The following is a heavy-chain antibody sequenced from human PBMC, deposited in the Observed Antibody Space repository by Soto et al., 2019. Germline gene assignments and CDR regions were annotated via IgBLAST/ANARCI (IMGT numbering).Heavy chain of an antibody. D-gene: IGHD2-15*01. CDR1: GFTFSNYA. J-gene: IGHJ4*02. Sequence: GGSLRLSCAASGFTFSNYAMSWVRQAPGKGLEWVSGISGVGGSTYYADSVKGRFTISRDNSKNTLYLQMNSLRAEDTAVYHCAKLSGINCYSSQDDWGQGTLVTVSS. CDR3: AKLSGINCYSSQDD. CDR2: ISGVGGST. V-gene: IGHV3-23*01.